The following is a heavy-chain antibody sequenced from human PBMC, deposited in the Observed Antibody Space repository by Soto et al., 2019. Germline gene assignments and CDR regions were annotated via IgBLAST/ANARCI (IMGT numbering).Heavy chain of an antibody. Sequence: PGGSLRLSCAASGFPFRSYAMNWVRQAPGNGLEWVSYFSSSGSTIYYADSVKSRFTISRENAKNSRYLQMNSLRAEDKAVYYCARGPNSSADYGMDVWGQGTTVTVSS. V-gene: IGHV3-48*03. J-gene: IGHJ6*02. CDR3: ARGPNSSADYGMDV. CDR1: GFPFRSYA. D-gene: IGHD3-22*01. CDR2: FSSSGSTI.